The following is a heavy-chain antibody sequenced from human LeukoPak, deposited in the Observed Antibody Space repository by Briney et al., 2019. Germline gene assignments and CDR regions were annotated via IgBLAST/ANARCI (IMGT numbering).Heavy chain of an antibody. J-gene: IGHJ6*03. V-gene: IGHV3-9*03. Sequence: GRSLRLSCAASGFTFDDYAMHWVRQAPGKGLEWVSGISWNSGSIGYADSVKGRFTISRDNAKNSLYLQMNSLRAEDMALYYCAKDKNPGYYYYYMDVWGKGTTVTVSS. CDR2: ISWNSGSI. CDR3: AKDKNPGYYYYYMDV. CDR1: GFTFDDYA.